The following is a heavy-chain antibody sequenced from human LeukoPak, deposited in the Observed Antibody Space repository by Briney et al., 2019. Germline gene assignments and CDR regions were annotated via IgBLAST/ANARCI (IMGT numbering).Heavy chain of an antibody. CDR1: GFTFSSYG. Sequence: PGGSLRLSCAASGFTFSSYGMHWVRQAPGKGLEWVAFIRYDGSNKYYADSVKGRFTISRDNSKNTLYLQMNSLRAEDTAVYYCAKDLGYSYGNEYFDYWGQGTLVTVSS. CDR2: IRYDGSNK. V-gene: IGHV3-30*02. J-gene: IGHJ4*02. CDR3: AKDLGYSYGNEYFDY. D-gene: IGHD5-18*01.